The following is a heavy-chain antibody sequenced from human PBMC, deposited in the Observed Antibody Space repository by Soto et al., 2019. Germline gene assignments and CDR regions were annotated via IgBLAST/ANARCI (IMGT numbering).Heavy chain of an antibody. CDR1: GFTFSNAW. V-gene: IGHV3-15*07. Sequence: PGGSLRLSCAAPGFTFSNAWMNWVRQAPGKGLEWVGRIKSKTDGGTTDYAAPVKGRFTISRDDSKNTLYLQMNSLKTEDTAVYYCTTATALYSYNDGMDVWGQGTTVTVSS. D-gene: IGHD5-18*01. J-gene: IGHJ6*02. CDR2: IKSKTDGGTT. CDR3: TTATALYSYNDGMDV.